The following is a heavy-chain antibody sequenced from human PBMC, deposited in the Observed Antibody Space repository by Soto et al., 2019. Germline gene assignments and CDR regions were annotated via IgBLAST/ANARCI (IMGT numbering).Heavy chain of an antibody. CDR3: XXXXVIRPYYYHXMDV. CDR2: ISSIGST. D-gene: IGHD3-3*02. CDR1: GGSISSGDYF. Sequence: QVQLQESGPGLVKPSQTLSLTCTVSGGSISSGDYFWSWIRQSPGKGLEWIGYISSIGSTYYNPSLKSRVSVSRDTSKNQFSLKLSSVTTXXXXXXXXXXXXVIRPYYYHXMDVWGQXT. V-gene: IGHV4-30-4*01. J-gene: IGHJ6*01.